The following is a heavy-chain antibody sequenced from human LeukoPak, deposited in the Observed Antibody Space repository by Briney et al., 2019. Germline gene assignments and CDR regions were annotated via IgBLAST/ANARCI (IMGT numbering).Heavy chain of an antibody. J-gene: IGHJ3*02. Sequence: SETLSLTCTVSGGSISSSTYYWGWIRQPPGKGLEWIGSIYYSGSTYYNPSLKSRVTISVDTSKNQFSLKLSSVTAADTAVYYCARHREVAALLDAFDIWGQGTMVTVSS. CDR1: GGSISSSTYY. D-gene: IGHD6-19*01. V-gene: IGHV4-39*01. CDR2: IYYSGST. CDR3: ARHREVAALLDAFDI.